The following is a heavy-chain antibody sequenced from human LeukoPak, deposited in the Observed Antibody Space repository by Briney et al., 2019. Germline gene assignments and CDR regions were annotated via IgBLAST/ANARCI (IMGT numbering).Heavy chain of an antibody. J-gene: IGHJ4*02. V-gene: IGHV3-48*04. Sequence: PGGSLRLSCAASGFTFSSYSMNWVRQAPGKGLEWVSYISSSSSTIYYADSVKGRFTISRDNAKNSLYPQMNSLRAEDTAVYYCARTYYCDYWGQGTLVTVSS. CDR1: GFTFSSYS. CDR2: ISSSSSTI. CDR3: ARTYYCDY.